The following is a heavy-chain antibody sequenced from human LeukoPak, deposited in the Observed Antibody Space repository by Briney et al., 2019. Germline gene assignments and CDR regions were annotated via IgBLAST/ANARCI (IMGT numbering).Heavy chain of an antibody. CDR3: ARDDLGDPENY. CDR2: IYSGGST. D-gene: IGHD4-17*01. CDR1: GFDISYNY. J-gene: IGHJ4*02. Sequence: GGSLRLFCVASGFDISYNYMSWVRQAPGKGLEWVSVIYSGGSTYYADSVKGRFTISRDNSKNTLYLQMNSLRAEDTAVYYCARDDLGDPENYWGQGTLVTVSS. V-gene: IGHV3-66*01.